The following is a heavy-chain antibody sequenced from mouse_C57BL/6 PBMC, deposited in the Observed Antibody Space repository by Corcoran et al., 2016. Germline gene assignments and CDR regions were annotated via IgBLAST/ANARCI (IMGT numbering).Heavy chain of an antibody. D-gene: IGHD2-1*01. J-gene: IGHJ2*01. CDR1: GFSLSTSGMG. CDR2: IYWDDGK. V-gene: IGHV8-12*01. CDR3: ARIYGNHFDY. Sequence: QVTLKESGPGILQSSQTLSLTCSFSGFSLSTSGMGVSWIRQPSGKGLEWLAHIYWDDGKRYNPSLQSRLTISKDTSRNQVFLKITSVDTADTATYYCARIYGNHFDYWGQGTTLTVSS.